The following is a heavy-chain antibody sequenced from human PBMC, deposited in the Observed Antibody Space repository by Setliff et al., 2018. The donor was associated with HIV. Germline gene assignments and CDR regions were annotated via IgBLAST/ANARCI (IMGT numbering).Heavy chain of an antibody. CDR2: IYYSGST. CDR3: ARRRGYCSGGTCYSGGYWFDP. Sequence: ASETLSLTCTVSGGSISSSSYYWAWVRQPPGKGLEWIGSIYYSGSTSYNPSLKSRVTISVDTSKNQFSLKLGSVTAADTAVYYCARRRGYCSGGTCYSGGYWFDPWGQGTRVTSPQ. V-gene: IGHV4-39*01. J-gene: IGHJ5*02. D-gene: IGHD2-15*01. CDR1: GGSISSSSYY.